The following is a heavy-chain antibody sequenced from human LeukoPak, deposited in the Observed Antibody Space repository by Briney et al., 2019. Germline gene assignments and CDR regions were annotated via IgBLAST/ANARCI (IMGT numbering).Heavy chain of an antibody. V-gene: IGHV3-7*01. CDR3: AREVLRWLQPSNPFFDY. D-gene: IGHD5-24*01. Sequence: GSLRLSCAASGFTFSSYWMSWVRQAPGKGLEWVANIKQDGSEKYYVDSVKGRFTISRDNAKNSLYLQMNSLRAEDTAVYYCAREVLRWLQPSNPFFDYWGQGTLVTVSS. CDR2: IKQDGSEK. J-gene: IGHJ4*02. CDR1: GFTFSSYW.